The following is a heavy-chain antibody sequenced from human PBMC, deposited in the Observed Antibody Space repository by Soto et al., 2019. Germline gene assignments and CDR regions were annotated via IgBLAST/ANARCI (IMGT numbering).Heavy chain of an antibody. D-gene: IGHD1-1*01. V-gene: IGHV5-51*01. Sequence: PGESLKISCKGSGYSFTSYWIGWVRQMPGKGLEWMGIIYPGDSDTRYSPSFQGQVTISADKSISTAYLQWSSLKASDTAMYYCARGKGTTGTSYYFDYWGQGTLVTVSS. J-gene: IGHJ4*02. CDR3: ARGKGTTGTSYYFDY. CDR1: GYSFTSYW. CDR2: IYPGDSDT.